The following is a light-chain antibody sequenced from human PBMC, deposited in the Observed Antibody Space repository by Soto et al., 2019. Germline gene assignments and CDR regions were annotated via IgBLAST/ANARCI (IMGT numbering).Light chain of an antibody. CDR2: EVS. Sequence: QPASVSGSPGQSITISCTGTSSDVGGYNYVSWYQQHPGKAPKLMIYEVSNRPSGVSNRFSGSKSGNTASLTISGLQAEDEADYYCSSYTRNSTLVFGGGTKLTVL. CDR3: SSYTRNSTLV. CDR1: SSDVGGYNY. V-gene: IGLV2-14*01. J-gene: IGLJ2*01.